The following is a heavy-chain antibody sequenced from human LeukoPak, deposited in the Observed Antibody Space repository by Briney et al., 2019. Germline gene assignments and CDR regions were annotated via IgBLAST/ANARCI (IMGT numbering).Heavy chain of an antibody. V-gene: IGHV3-23*01. CDR2: ISGSGGST. J-gene: IGHJ6*02. D-gene: IGHD3-16*01. Sequence: GGSLRLSCAASGFTFSSYAMSWVRQAPGKGLEWVSAISGSGGSTYYADSVKGRFTISRDNSKDTLYLQMNSLRAEDTAVYYCAKAVVPRGGYYYGMDVWGQGTTVTVSS. CDR1: GFTFSSYA. CDR3: AKAVVPRGGYYYGMDV.